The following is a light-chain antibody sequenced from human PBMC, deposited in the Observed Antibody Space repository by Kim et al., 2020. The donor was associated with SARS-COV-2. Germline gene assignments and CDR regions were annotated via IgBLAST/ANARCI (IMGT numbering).Light chain of an antibody. V-gene: IGLV2-14*04. CDR1: SRDVGGYNY. Sequence: QSITISCTGTSRDVGGYNYVSWYQQHPGKAPKLMIYDVSKRPSGVSNRFSGSKSGNTASLTISGLQAEDEADYYCSSYTSSSTYVVFGGGTQLTVL. CDR3: SSYTSSSTYVV. J-gene: IGLJ2*01. CDR2: DVS.